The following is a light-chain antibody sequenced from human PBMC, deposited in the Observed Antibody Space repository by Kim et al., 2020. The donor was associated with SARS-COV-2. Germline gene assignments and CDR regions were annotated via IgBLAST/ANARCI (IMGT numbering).Light chain of an antibody. CDR2: RNN. Sequence: QAGLTQPPSVSKDLRQTATLTCTGNSNNVGFQGAVWLQQHQGHPPQLLSYRNNKRPSWISERFSASRSGNTASLTITGLQPEDEADYYCSAWDSSLTGWVFGGGTQLTVL. V-gene: IGLV10-54*04. CDR1: SNNVGFQG. J-gene: IGLJ3*02. CDR3: SAWDSSLTGWV.